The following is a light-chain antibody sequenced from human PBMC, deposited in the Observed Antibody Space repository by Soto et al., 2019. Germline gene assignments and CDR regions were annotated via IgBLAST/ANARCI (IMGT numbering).Light chain of an antibody. V-gene: IGKV3-15*01. Sequence: EIVMTQSPATLSVSPGERATLSCRASQSVSSNLAWYQQKPGQAPRLLIYGASTRATGIPARFSGSGSGTEFTLTISSLQSEDFAVYFCQQHGSSPLTFGGGTKVDI. CDR2: GAS. J-gene: IGKJ4*01. CDR3: QQHGSSPLT. CDR1: QSVSSN.